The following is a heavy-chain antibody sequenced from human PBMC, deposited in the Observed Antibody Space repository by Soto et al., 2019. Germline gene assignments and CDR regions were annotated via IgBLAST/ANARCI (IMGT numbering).Heavy chain of an antibody. J-gene: IGHJ6*03. CDR1: GYTFTSYD. Sequence: ASVKVSCKASGYTFTSYDINWVRQATGQGLEWMGWMNPNSGNTGYAQKFQGRVTMTRNTSISTAYMELSSLRSEDTAVYYCAIFSRGTYDFWNEYYYYMDVWGKGTTVTVSS. CDR3: AIFSRGTYDFWNEYYYYMDV. V-gene: IGHV1-8*01. CDR2: MNPNSGNT. D-gene: IGHD3-3*01.